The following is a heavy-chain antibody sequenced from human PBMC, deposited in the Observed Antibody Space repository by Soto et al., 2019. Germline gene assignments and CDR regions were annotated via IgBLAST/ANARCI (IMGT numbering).Heavy chain of an antibody. CDR2: IIPIFGTA. CDR1: GGTFSSYA. J-gene: IGHJ4*02. CDR3: ARSGFPGIAAY. Sequence: GAPVKVSCKASGGTFSSYAISWVRQAPGQGLEWMRGIIPIFGTANYAQKFQGRVTITADESTSTAYMELSSLRSEDTAVYYCARSGFPGIAAYWGQGTLVTVSS. V-gene: IGHV1-69*13. D-gene: IGHD6-13*01.